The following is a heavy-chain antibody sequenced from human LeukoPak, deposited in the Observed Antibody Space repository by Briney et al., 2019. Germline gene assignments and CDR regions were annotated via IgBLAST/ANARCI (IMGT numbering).Heavy chain of an antibody. Sequence: GGSLKISWKGSGYSFSSYWNGWVRARPGKGLEWSGIIYPGDSDTRYSPSFQGQVTISADKSISTACLQWSSLKASDTAMYYCARRAPAAPDAFDIWGQGTMVTVSS. V-gene: IGHV5-51*01. J-gene: IGHJ3*02. D-gene: IGHD2-2*01. CDR1: GYSFSSYW. CDR2: IYPGDSDT. CDR3: ARRAPAAPDAFDI.